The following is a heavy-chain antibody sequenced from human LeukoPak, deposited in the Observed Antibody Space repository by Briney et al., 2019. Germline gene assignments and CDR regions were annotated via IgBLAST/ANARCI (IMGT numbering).Heavy chain of an antibody. Sequence: GGSLRLSCAASGFTFSSYGMHWVRQAPGKGLEWVAVISYGGSNKYYADSVKGRFTISRDNSKNTLYLQMNSLRAEDTAVYYCAKDNPRGNDFWSGFRYYYGMDVWGQGTTVTVSS. CDR2: ISYGGSNK. J-gene: IGHJ6*02. CDR3: AKDNPRGNDFWSGFRYYYGMDV. D-gene: IGHD3-3*01. CDR1: GFTFSSYG. V-gene: IGHV3-30*18.